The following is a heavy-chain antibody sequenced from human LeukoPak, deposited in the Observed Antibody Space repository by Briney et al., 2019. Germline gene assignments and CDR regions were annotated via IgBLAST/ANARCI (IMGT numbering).Heavy chain of an antibody. J-gene: IGHJ5*02. CDR1: GGSFSGYY. Sequence: SETLSLTCAVYGGSFSGYYWSWIRQPPGKGLEWIGEINHSGSTNYNPSLKSRVTISVDTSKNQFSLKLSSVTAADMAVYYCARQGCSGCVRPIRNWFDPWGQGTLVTVSS. D-gene: IGHD6-19*01. CDR2: INHSGST. V-gene: IGHV4-34*01. CDR3: ARQGCSGCVRPIRNWFDP.